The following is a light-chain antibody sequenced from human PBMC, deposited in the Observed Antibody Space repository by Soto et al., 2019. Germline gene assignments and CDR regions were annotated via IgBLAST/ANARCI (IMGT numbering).Light chain of an antibody. J-gene: IGLJ3*02. V-gene: IGLV2-8*01. Sequence: QSALTQPPSASGSPGQSVTISCTGTSSDIGGYNSVSWYQQHPGKAPRLMIYEVNKRPSGVPDRFSGSKSGYTASLTVSGLQTEDEALYYCSSRAGIFPNLVFGGGTKLTVL. CDR2: EVN. CDR3: SSRAGIFPNLV. CDR1: SSDIGGYNS.